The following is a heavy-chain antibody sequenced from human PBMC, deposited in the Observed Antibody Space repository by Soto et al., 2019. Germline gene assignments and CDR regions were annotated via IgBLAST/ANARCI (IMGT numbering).Heavy chain of an antibody. Sequence: ASVKVSCKASGGTFSSYAISWVRQAPGQGLEWMGGIIPIFGTANYAQKFQGRVTITADESTSTAYMEPSSLRSEDTAVYYCARNRIRLGESPARRYGMDVWGQGTTVTVSS. V-gene: IGHV1-69*13. CDR2: IIPIFGTA. J-gene: IGHJ6*02. D-gene: IGHD3-16*01. CDR1: GGTFSSYA. CDR3: ARNRIRLGESPARRYGMDV.